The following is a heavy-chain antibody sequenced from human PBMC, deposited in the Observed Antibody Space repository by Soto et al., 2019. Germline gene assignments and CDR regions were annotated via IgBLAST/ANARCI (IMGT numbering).Heavy chain of an antibody. CDR3: ARVEEWRNWFDP. CDR2: IYYSGST. V-gene: IGHV4-59*01. J-gene: IGHJ5*02. D-gene: IGHD3-3*01. CDR1: GGSISSYY. Sequence: SETLSLTCTVSGGSISSYYWSWIRQPPGKGLEWIGYIYYSGSTNYNPSLKSRVTISVDTSKNQFSLKLSSVTAADTAVYYCARVEEWRNWFDPWGQGTLVTVSS.